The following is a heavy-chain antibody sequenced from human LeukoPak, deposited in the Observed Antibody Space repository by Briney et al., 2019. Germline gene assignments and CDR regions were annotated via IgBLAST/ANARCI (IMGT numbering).Heavy chain of an antibody. Sequence: ASVKVSCKASGGTFSSYAISWVRQAPGQGLEWMGGIIPIFGTANYAQKYQGRVTITTDESTSTAYMELSSLRSEDTAVYYCARSAAYDAFDIWGQGTMVTVSS. V-gene: IGHV1-69*05. D-gene: IGHD6-25*01. CDR2: IIPIFGTA. J-gene: IGHJ3*02. CDR1: GGTFSSYA. CDR3: ARSAAYDAFDI.